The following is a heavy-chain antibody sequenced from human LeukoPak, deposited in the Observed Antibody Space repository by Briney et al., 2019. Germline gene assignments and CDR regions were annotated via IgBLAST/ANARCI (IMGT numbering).Heavy chain of an antibody. J-gene: IGHJ4*02. CDR3: ARKRGYSYEFDY. D-gene: IGHD5-18*01. CDR1: GYNFSNYW. V-gene: IGHV5-51*01. Sequence: LGESLKISCKGSGYNFSNYWISWVRQMPGNGLEWMGIVYPGDSDARYSPSFQGQVTISADKTISTAYLQWSSLKASDTAMYHCARKRGYSYEFDYWGQGTLVTVSS. CDR2: VYPGDSDA.